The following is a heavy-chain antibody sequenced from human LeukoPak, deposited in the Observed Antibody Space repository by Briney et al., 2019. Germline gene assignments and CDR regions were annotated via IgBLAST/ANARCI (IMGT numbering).Heavy chain of an antibody. V-gene: IGHV3-9*01. Sequence: GGSLRLSCAASGFTFDDYAMHWVRQAPGKGPEWVSGISWNSGSIGYADSVKGRFTISRDNAKNSLYLQMNSLRAEDTAVYYCAELGITMIGGVWGKGTTVTISS. D-gene: IGHD3-10*02. CDR2: ISWNSGSI. J-gene: IGHJ6*04. CDR3: AELGITMIGGV. CDR1: GFTFDDYA.